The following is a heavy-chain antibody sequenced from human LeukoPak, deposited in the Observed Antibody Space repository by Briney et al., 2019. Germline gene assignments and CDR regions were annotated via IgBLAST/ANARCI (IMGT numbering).Heavy chain of an antibody. J-gene: IGHJ4*02. V-gene: IGHV3-33*05. Sequence: GGSLRLSCAASGFTFSSYGMHWVRQAPGKGLEWVAIIKFDGSDQYYADAVKGRFTISRDNSKNTLYLQMDSLRAEDTAVYYCAREAPGAHNHFDYWGQGILVTVSS. CDR1: GFTFSSYG. D-gene: IGHD1-26*01. CDR2: IKFDGSDQ. CDR3: AREAPGAHNHFDY.